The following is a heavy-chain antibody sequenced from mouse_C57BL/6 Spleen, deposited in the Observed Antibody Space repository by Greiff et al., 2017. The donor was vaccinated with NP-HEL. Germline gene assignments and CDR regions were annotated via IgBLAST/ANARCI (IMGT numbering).Heavy chain of an antibody. D-gene: IGHD2-13*01. CDR1: GFTFSSYG. Sequence: DVKLVESGGDLVKPGGSLKLSCAASGFTFSSYGMSWVRQTQDKRLEWVATISSGGSYTYYPDSVKGRFTISRDNAKNTLYLQMSSLKAEDTAMYYCARHEDGDSDYFDYWGQGTTLTVSS. CDR2: ISSGGSYT. CDR3: ARHEDGDSDYFDY. J-gene: IGHJ2*01. V-gene: IGHV5-6*02.